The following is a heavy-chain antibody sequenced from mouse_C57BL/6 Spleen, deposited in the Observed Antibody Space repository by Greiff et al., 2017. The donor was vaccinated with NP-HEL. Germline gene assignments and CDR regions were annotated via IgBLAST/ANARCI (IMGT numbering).Heavy chain of an antibody. CDR2: INPGSGGT. J-gene: IGHJ1*03. CDR3: ARRDGTRYFDV. Sequence: QVQLQQSGAELVRPGTSVKVSCKASGYAFTNYLIEWVKQRPGQGLEWIGVINPGSGGTNYNEKFKGKATLTADKSSSTAYMQLSSLTSEDSAVYFCARRDGTRYFDVWGTGTTVTVSS. D-gene: IGHD4-1*01. CDR1: GYAFTNYL. V-gene: IGHV1-54*01.